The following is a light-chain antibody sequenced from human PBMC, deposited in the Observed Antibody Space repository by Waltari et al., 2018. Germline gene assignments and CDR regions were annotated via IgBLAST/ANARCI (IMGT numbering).Light chain of an antibody. CDR3: GTWDSSLSGAV. V-gene: IGLV1-51*02. CDR2: EDS. J-gene: IGLJ7*01. CDR1: HSNIGNDF. Sequence: QSVLTQPPSVSAARGQRVTISCSGAHSNIGNDFVSWYRQFPGTAPKLLIYEDSERPSGVPGRCSGSKSGTSATLDITGLQAGDEAEYYCGTWDSSLSGAVFGGGTHLTVL.